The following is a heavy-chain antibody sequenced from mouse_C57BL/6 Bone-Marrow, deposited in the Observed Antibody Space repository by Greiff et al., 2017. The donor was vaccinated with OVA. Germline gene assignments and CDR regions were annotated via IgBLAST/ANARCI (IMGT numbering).Heavy chain of an antibody. V-gene: IGHV1-18*01. CDR3: ARRGTAGTWFAY. J-gene: IGHJ3*01. Sequence: VQLKESGPELVKPGASVKIPCKASGYTFTDYNMDWVKQSHGKSLEWIGDINPNNGGTNYNQKFKGKATLTVDKSSSTAYMELRSLTSEDPAVYYCARRGTAGTWFAYWGQGTLVTVSA. CDR2: INPNNGGT. D-gene: IGHD4-1*01. CDR1: GYTFTDYN.